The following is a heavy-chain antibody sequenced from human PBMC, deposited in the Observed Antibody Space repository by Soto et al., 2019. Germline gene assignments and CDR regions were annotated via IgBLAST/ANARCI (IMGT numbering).Heavy chain of an antibody. CDR3: ARRKERSGPNYFDF. D-gene: IGHD6-25*01. J-gene: IGHJ4*02. CDR1: GYTFTTYY. V-gene: IGHV1-8*01. CDR2: MNPYTGNT. Sequence: ASVNVSSKSSGYTFTTYYINWVRQATGQGLEWMGWMNPYTGNTGYAQKFRGRVTMTRNTSITTAYMELSGLSSEDTAVYYCARRKERSGPNYFDFWGQGTLVTVSS.